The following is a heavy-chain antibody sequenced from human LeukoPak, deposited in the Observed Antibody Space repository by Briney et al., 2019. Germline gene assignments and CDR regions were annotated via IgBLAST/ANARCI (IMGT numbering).Heavy chain of an antibody. D-gene: IGHD4-23*01. Sequence: KSSETLSLTCTVSGGSISSSSYYWGWIRQPPGKGLEWIGSIYYSGSTYYNPSHKSRVTISVDTSKNQFSLQLNSVNPDDTAVYYCVRAGDHVTYGGVDIWGLGTMVTVSS. V-gene: IGHV4-39*01. CDR2: IYYSGST. J-gene: IGHJ3*02. CDR1: GGSISSSSYY. CDR3: VRAGDHVTYGGVDI.